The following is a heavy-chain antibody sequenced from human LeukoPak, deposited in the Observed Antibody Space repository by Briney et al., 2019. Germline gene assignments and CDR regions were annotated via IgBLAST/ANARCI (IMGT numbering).Heavy chain of an antibody. V-gene: IGHV4-59*08. CDR1: GDSISSDY. CDR2: IYHSGST. D-gene: IGHD3-10*01. Sequence: SETLSLTCTVSGDSISSDYWSWIRQSPGKELEWIGCIYHSGSTNYNPSLQSRVTISIDPSKNEFSLKLSSVTAADTAVYYCATNSISYWWVHWGQGILVTVDS. J-gene: IGHJ4*02. CDR3: ATNSISYWWVH.